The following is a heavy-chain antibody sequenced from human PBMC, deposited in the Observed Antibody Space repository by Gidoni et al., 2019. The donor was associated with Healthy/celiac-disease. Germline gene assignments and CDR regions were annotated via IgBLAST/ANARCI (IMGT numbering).Heavy chain of an antibody. CDR3: ARGAVEDEYCQH. J-gene: IGHJ1*01. CDR2: ISAYKGNT. CDR1: GYTFTSYG. V-gene: IGHV1-18*04. Sequence: QVQLVQSGAEVKKPGASVKVSCTASGYTFTSYGISWVRQAPGQGLAWMGWISAYKGNTNYAQKLQGRVTMTTDTSTSTGYMERRSLGSDDTAVYYCARGAVEDEYCQHWGQGTLVTVSS.